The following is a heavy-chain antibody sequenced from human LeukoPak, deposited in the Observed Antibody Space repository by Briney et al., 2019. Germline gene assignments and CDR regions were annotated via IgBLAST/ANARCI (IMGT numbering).Heavy chain of an antibody. V-gene: IGHV4-59*08. D-gene: IGHD2-8*01. Sequence: SETLSLTCTVSGGSISSYYWSWIRQPPGKGLEWIGYIYYSGSTNYNPSLKSRVTISVDTSKNQFSVKLSSVTAADTAVYYCARHLPGVYYYYGMDVWGQGTTVTVSS. CDR3: ARHLPGVYYYYGMDV. J-gene: IGHJ6*02. CDR1: GGSISSYY. CDR2: IYYSGST.